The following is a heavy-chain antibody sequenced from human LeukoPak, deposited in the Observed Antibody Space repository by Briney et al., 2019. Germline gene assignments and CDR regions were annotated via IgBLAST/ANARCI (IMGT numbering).Heavy chain of an antibody. J-gene: IGHJ5*02. CDR1: GFTFSSYA. Sequence: GGSLRLSCAASGFTFSSYAMSWVRQAPGKGREGVSAISGRGGSTYYADSVKGRFTISRDNSKNTLYLQMNSLRAGDTAVYYCAKDRPVLRIAAAGTGWFDPWGQGTLVTVSS. CDR3: AKDRPVLRIAAAGTGWFDP. D-gene: IGHD6-13*01. V-gene: IGHV3-23*01. CDR2: ISGRGGST.